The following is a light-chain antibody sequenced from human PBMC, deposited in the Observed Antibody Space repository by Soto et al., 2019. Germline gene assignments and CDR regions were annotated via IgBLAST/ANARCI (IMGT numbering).Light chain of an antibody. Sequence: QSVLTQPPSVSGAPGQRVTISCTGSSSNIGAGYDVHWYQQLPGTAPKLLICGNSNRPSGVPDRFSGSKSGTSASPAITGLQAEDEADYYCQSYDSSLSGVVFGGGTKLTVL. J-gene: IGLJ2*01. V-gene: IGLV1-40*01. CDR1: SSNIGAGYD. CDR3: QSYDSSLSGVV. CDR2: GNS.